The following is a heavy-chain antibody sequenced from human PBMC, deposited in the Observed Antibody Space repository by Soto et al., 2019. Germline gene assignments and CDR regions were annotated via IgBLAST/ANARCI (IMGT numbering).Heavy chain of an antibody. V-gene: IGHV1-2*04. CDR2: INPNSGGT. CDR1: GYTFTGYY. Sequence: AASVKVSCKASGYTFTGYYMHWVRQAPGQGLEWMGWINPNSGGTNYAQKFQGWVTMTRDTSISTAYMELSRLRSDDTAVYYCARDQKLNSGYGSVRYYYYGMDVWGQGTTVTVSS. CDR3: ARDQKLNSGYGSVRYYYYGMDV. J-gene: IGHJ6*02. D-gene: IGHD5-12*01.